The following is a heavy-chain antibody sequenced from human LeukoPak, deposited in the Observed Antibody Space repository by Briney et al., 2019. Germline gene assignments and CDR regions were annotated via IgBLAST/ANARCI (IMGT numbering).Heavy chain of an antibody. CDR3: AKERYSSGWYSDY. CDR2: ISSSSSYI. Sequence: PGGSLRLSCAASGFTFSSYSMNWVRQAPGKGLEWVSSISSSSSYIYYADSVKGRFTISRDNAKNTLYLQMNSLRAEDTAVYYCAKERYSSGWYSDYWGQGTLVTVSS. D-gene: IGHD6-19*01. V-gene: IGHV3-21*01. J-gene: IGHJ4*02. CDR1: GFTFSSYS.